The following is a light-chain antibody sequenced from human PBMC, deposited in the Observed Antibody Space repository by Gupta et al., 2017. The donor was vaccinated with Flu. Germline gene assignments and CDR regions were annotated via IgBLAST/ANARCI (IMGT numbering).Light chain of an antibody. J-gene: IGLJ1*01. Sequence: SVLTPPPSVSGAPGPRVTISCPGSSSNIGAGYDVHWYQQLPGTAPKLLIYGNSNRPSGVPDRFSGSKSGTSASLAITGLQAEVEADYYCQSYDSSLSGYVFGTGTKVTVL. CDR3: QSYDSSLSGYV. V-gene: IGLV1-40*01. CDR2: GNS. CDR1: SSNIGAGYD.